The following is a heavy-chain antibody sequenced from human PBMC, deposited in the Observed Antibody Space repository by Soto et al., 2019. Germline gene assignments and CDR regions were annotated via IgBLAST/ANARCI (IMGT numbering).Heavy chain of an antibody. J-gene: IGHJ4*02. CDR3: IKGRGGSYGRYYFDY. CDR2: ISRNSGNI. CDR1: GFTFDDYA. D-gene: IGHD1-26*01. V-gene: IGHV3-9*01. Sequence: EVQLVESGGGLVQPGRSLRLSCAASGFTFDDYAMHWVRQAPGKGLEWLSGISRNSGNIGYADSVKGRFTISRDNAKNSLYLQMNSLRPEDTALYYCIKGRGGSYGRYYFDYWGQGTLVTVSS.